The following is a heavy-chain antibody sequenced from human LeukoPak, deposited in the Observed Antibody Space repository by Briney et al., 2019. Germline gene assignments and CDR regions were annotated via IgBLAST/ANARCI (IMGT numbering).Heavy chain of an antibody. D-gene: IGHD5-18*01. J-gene: IGHJ4*02. V-gene: IGHV1-2*02. CDR1: GYTFTGYY. Sequence: ASVKVSCKASGYTFTGYYMHWVRQAPGQGLEWMGWINPNSGGTNYAQKFQGRVTMTRDTSTSTVYMELSSLRSEDTAMYYCAIMSRVDTGKCPFDAWGQGSLVTVSS. CDR2: INPNSGGT. CDR3: AIMSRVDTGKCPFDA.